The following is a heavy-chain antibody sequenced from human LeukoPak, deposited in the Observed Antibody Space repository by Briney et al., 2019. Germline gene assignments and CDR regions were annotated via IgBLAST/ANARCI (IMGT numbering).Heavy chain of an antibody. CDR2: IWYDGSNK. Sequence: GGSLRLSCAASGFTFSSYGMHWVRQAPGKGLEWVAVIWYDGSNKYYADSVKGRFTISRDNAKNSLYLQMNSLRAEDTALYYCAKGAVVVPAAANNWFDPWSQGTLVTVSS. D-gene: IGHD2-2*01. CDR1: GFTFSSYG. CDR3: AKGAVVVPAAANNWFDP. V-gene: IGHV3-33*03. J-gene: IGHJ5*02.